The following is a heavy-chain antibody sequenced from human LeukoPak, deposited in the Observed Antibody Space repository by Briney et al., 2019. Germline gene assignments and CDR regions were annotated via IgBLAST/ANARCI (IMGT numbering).Heavy chain of an antibody. Sequence: GASVKVSCKASGYTFTGYYMHWVRQAPGQGLEWMGWINPNSGGTNYAQKFQGRVTMTRDTSISTAYMELSRLRSDDTAVYYCARVRSSWNRRGAFDIWGQGTMVTVSS. CDR1: GYTFTGYY. J-gene: IGHJ3*02. CDR3: ARVRSSWNRRGAFDI. CDR2: INPNSGGT. D-gene: IGHD6-13*01. V-gene: IGHV1-2*02.